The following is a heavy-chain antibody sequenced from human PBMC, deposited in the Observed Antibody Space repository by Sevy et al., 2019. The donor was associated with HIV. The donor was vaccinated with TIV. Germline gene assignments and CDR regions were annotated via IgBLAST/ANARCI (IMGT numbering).Heavy chain of an antibody. Sequence: GGSLRLSCAASGFTFSSYWMHWVRQAPGKGLVWVSRINSDGSSTSYADSVKGRFTISRDNAKNTLYLQMNSLRAEDMAVYYCARGNSGSFLGSDYRGQGTLVTVSS. CDR1: GFTFSSYW. V-gene: IGHV3-74*01. CDR2: INSDGSST. CDR3: ARGNSGSFLGSDY. J-gene: IGHJ4*02. D-gene: IGHD1-26*01.